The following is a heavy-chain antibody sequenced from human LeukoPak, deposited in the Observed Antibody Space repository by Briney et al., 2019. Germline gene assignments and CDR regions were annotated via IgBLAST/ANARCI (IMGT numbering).Heavy chain of an antibody. J-gene: IGHJ6*03. V-gene: IGHV3-23*01. CDR3: AKDPRANYYYYMDV. Sequence: PGGSLRLSCAASGFTFSSYAMSWVRQAPGKGLEWVSAISGSGGSTYYADSVKGRFTISRVNSKNTLYLQMSSLRAEDTAVYYCAKDPRANYYYYMDVWGKGTTVAVSS. D-gene: IGHD1-26*01. CDR2: ISGSGGST. CDR1: GFTFSSYA.